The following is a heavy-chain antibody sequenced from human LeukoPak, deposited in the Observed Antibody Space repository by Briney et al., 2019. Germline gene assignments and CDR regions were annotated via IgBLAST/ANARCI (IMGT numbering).Heavy chain of an antibody. Sequence: GASVKVSCKASGYTFTSYYMHWVRQAPGQGLEWMGIINPSGGSTSYAQKFQGRVTMTRDTSTSTVYMELSSLRSEDTAVYYCARVHSGHSWGAYFDYWGQGSLVTVSS. V-gene: IGHV1-46*01. CDR3: ARVHSGHSWGAYFDY. CDR1: GYTFTSYY. D-gene: IGHD1-26*01. J-gene: IGHJ4*02. CDR2: INPSGGST.